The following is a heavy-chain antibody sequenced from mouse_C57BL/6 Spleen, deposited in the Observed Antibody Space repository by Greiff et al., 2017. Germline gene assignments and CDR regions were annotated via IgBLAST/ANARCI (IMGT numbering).Heavy chain of an antibody. D-gene: IGHD4-1*01. CDR3: ARDLGDYAMDY. CDR2: INCDGSST. Sequence: EVQLVESEGGLVQPGSSMKLSCTASGFTFSDYYMAWVRQVPEKGLEWVANINCDGSSTYYLDSLKSRFIISRDNAKNILYLQMSSLKSEDTATYYCARDLGDYAMDYWGQGTSVTVSS. J-gene: IGHJ4*01. V-gene: IGHV5-16*01. CDR1: GFTFSDYY.